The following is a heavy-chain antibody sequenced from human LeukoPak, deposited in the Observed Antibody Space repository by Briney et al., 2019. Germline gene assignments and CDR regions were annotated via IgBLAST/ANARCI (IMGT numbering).Heavy chain of an antibody. D-gene: IGHD6-13*01. Sequence: ASVKVSCKASGYTFTGYYMHWVRQAPGQGLEWMGWINPNSGGTNYAQKFQGRVTMTRGTSISTAYMELSRLRSDDTAVYYCAREHGRQQLKGDSWGQGTLVTVSS. J-gene: IGHJ4*02. V-gene: IGHV1-2*02. CDR1: GYTFTGYY. CDR3: AREHGRQQLKGDS. CDR2: INPNSGGT.